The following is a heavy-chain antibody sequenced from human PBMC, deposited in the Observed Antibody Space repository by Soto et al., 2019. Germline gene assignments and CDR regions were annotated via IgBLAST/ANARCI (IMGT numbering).Heavy chain of an antibody. CDR1: GFTFSSYG. CDR3: AKDHARGEYCSSTSCGVGADSGIYYYYGMDV. CDR2: ISYDGSNK. J-gene: IGHJ6*02. D-gene: IGHD2-2*01. Sequence: QVQLVESGGGVVQPGRSLRLSCAASGFTFSSYGMHWVRQAPGKGLEWVAVISYDGSNKYYADSVKGRFTISRDNSKNPLYLQMNSLRAEDTAVYYCAKDHARGEYCSSTSCGVGADSGIYYYYGMDVWGQGTTVTVSS. V-gene: IGHV3-30*18.